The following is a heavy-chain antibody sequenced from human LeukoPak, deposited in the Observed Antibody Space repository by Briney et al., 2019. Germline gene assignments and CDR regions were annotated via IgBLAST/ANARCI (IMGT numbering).Heavy chain of an antibody. D-gene: IGHD6-13*01. CDR1: GFTFSSYA. J-gene: IGHJ4*02. CDR3: ASQLSSSWYGDDY. V-gene: IGHV3-30*01. Sequence: GGSLRLSCAASGFTFSSYAMHWVRQAPGKGLEWVAVISYDGGNKYYADSVKGRFTISRDNSKNTLYLQMNSLRAEDTAVYYCASQLSSSWYGDDYWGQGTLVTVSS. CDR2: ISYDGGNK.